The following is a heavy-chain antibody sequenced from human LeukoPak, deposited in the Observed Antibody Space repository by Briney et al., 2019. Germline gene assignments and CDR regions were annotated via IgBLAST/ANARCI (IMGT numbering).Heavy chain of an antibody. V-gene: IGHV3-21*01. Sequence: PGGSLRLSCAASGFTFSSYSMNWVRQAPGKGLEWVSSISSSSSYIYYADSVKGRFTISRDNAKNSPYLQMNSLRAEDTAVYYCARQEGGDYGYYYYGMDVWGQGTTVTVSS. CDR1: GFTFSSYS. CDR2: ISSSSSYI. CDR3: ARQEGGDYGYYYYGMDV. D-gene: IGHD4-17*01. J-gene: IGHJ6*02.